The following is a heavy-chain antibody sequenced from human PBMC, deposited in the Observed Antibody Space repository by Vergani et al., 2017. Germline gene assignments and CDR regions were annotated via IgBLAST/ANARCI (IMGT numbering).Heavy chain of an antibody. D-gene: IGHD2-15*01. CDR1: GGSISSGSYY. V-gene: IGHV4-61*02. CDR2: IYTSGST. J-gene: IGHJ4*02. CDR3: ARADCSGGSCYSSDY. Sequence: QVQLQESGPGLVKPSQTLSLTYTVSGGSISSGSYYWSWIRQPAGKGLEWIGRIYTSGSTNYNPSLKSRVTISVDTSKNQFSLKLSSVTAADTAVYYCARADCSGGSCYSSDYWGQGTLVTVSS.